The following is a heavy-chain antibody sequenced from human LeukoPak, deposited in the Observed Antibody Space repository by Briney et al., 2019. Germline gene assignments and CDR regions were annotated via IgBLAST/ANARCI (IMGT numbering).Heavy chain of an antibody. CDR3: ARAYPKRDY. CDR1: GFTFSSYW. V-gene: IGHV3-74*01. CDR2: INSDGSDT. Sequence: GGSLRLSCAASGFTFSSYWMHWVRQAPGKGLVWVSRINSDGSDTTNADSVKGRFTISRDNAKDTVYLQMNSLRVEDTAVYYCARAYPKRDYWGQGTLVTVSS. J-gene: IGHJ4*02.